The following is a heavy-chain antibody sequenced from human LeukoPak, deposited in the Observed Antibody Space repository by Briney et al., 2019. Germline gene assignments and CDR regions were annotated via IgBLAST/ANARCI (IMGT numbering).Heavy chain of an antibody. V-gene: IGHV4-38-2*02. CDR2: IYHSGST. CDR3: ARGVGLTQGGTFDY. CDR1: GYSISSGFY. J-gene: IGHJ4*02. D-gene: IGHD1-1*01. Sequence: SETLSLTCTVSGYSISSGFYWGWFRQPPGKGLEWIGSIYHSGSTHYNSSLKSRVTISVDTSKNQLSLKLSSVTAADTAVYYCARGVGLTQGGTFDYWGQGTLVTVSS.